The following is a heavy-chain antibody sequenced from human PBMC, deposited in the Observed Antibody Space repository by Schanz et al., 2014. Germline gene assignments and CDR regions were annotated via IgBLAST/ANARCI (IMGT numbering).Heavy chain of an antibody. CDR2: ISDSSGTI. V-gene: IGHV3-48*02. D-gene: IGHD3-10*01. CDR3: AREGYGSGSFSFYFDY. CDR1: VFPFLSSS. Sequence: VQLVSSGGGVFQPGFSLLLSCSVFPFLSSSANWVRQAPGKGLEWLSYISDSSGTIYYADSVKGRFTISRDNAQNSLFLQMNSLRDEDTAVYFCAREGYGSGSFSFYFDYWGQGTLLTVSS. J-gene: IGHJ4*02.